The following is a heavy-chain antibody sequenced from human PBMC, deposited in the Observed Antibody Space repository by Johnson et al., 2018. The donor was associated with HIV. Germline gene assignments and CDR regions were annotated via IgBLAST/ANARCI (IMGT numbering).Heavy chain of an antibody. CDR2: ISFDGNLK. CDR1: GLSFSNFG. V-gene: IGHV3-30*03. J-gene: IGHJ3*02. Sequence: QVKLVESGGGVVQPGKSLTLSCVVSGLSFSNFGIHWVRQAPGKGPEWVAVISFDGNLKKYADSVKGRFTISRDNSKNTLYLQMNSLRAEDTAVYYCASYCSGGSCYRRSPSDAFDIWGQGTMVTVSS. CDR3: ASYCSGGSCYRRSPSDAFDI. D-gene: IGHD2-15*01.